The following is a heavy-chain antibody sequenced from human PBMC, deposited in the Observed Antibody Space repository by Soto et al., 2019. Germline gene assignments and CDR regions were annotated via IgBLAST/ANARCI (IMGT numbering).Heavy chain of an antibody. CDR2: IKTDGSVT. D-gene: IGHD1-26*01. CDR1: GFTFSSYW. V-gene: IGHV3-74*01. CDR3: ARVGVGAYYFDY. Sequence: EVQLVESGGGLVQPGGSLRLSCAASGFTFSSYWMHWVRQAPGKGLVWVSRIKTDGSVTSYADSVKGRFTISRDNAKXXXXXXMNSLRAEDTAVYYCARVGVGAYYFDYWGQGTLVTVSS. J-gene: IGHJ4*02.